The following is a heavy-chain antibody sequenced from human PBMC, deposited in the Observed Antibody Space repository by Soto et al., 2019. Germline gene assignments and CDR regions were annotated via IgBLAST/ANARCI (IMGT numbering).Heavy chain of an antibody. V-gene: IGHV4-28*01. Sequence: SETLSLTCAVSGYSISSSNWWGWIRQPPGKGLEWIGYIYYSGTTYYNPSLKSRVTMSVDTSKNQFSLKLTSVTAVDTAVYYCARKSGDIYFFNYWGQGALVTVSS. CDR1: GYSISSSNW. J-gene: IGHJ4*02. D-gene: IGHD1-26*01. CDR2: IYYSGTT. CDR3: ARKSGDIYFFNY.